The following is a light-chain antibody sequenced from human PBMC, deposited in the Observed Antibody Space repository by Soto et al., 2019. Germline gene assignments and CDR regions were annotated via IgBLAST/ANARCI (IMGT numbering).Light chain of an antibody. Sequence: DIQMTQTPSTLSASVVDRVTINCRASQNVNDYLAWYQQKPGNSPKVLIYDASTLESGVPSRFSGSGSGTEFTLTISGLQADDFATYYCQQYSSHRTFGQGTKVDIK. V-gene: IGKV1-5*01. CDR1: QNVNDY. J-gene: IGKJ1*01. CDR3: QQYSSHRT. CDR2: DAS.